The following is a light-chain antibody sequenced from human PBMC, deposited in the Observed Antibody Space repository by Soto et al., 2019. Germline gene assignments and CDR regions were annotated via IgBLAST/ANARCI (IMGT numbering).Light chain of an antibody. CDR2: STS. CDR3: QQYGSSPPWT. CDR1: QRFGSSN. V-gene: IGKV3-20*01. Sequence: EIVLTQSPGTLSLSPGERGTLSCRASQRFGSSNLAWYQQKPGQAPRLLIYSTSSRATGIPDRFSGSESGTDFTLTISRLEPEDFAVYYCQQYGSSPPWTFGQGTKVDI. J-gene: IGKJ1*01.